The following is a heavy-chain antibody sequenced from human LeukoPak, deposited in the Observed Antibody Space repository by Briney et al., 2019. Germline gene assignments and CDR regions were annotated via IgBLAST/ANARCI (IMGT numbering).Heavy chain of an antibody. CDR2: IYPGDSNT. J-gene: IGHJ3*02. CDR1: VYSFTSYW. D-gene: IGHD3-10*01. CDR3: ARTYYYGSGSYYGRAFDI. Sequence: PGESLKISCKGSVYSFTSYWIGWVRQMPGKGLEWMGIIYPGDSNTRYSPSFQGQVTISADKSISTAYLQWSSLKASDTAMYYCARTYYYGSGSYYGRAFDIWGQGTMVTVSS. V-gene: IGHV5-51*01.